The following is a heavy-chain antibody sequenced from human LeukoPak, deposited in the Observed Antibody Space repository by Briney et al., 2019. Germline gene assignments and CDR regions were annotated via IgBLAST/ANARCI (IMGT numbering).Heavy chain of an antibody. J-gene: IGHJ3*02. Sequence: GGSLRLSCAASGVTFSSYAMSWVRQAPGKGLEWVSGISGSGGGTYYGDSVKGRFTISRDNSKNTLYLQMDSLRAEYTAVYYCAKGNWDGYNRAFDIWGLGTMVTVSS. CDR1: GVTFSSYA. CDR2: ISGSGGGT. D-gene: IGHD5-24*01. V-gene: IGHV3-23*01. CDR3: AKGNWDGYNRAFDI.